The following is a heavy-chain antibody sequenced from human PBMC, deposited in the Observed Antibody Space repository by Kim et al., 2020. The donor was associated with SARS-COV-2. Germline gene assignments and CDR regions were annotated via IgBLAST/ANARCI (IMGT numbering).Heavy chain of an antibody. J-gene: IGHJ4*02. CDR2: T. V-gene: IGHV3-64D*06. Sequence: TYYADSVKGRFTLSSGISKNTVFLQMSSLRPEDTAVYYCANQLWFGELGSCWGQGTLVTVAS. D-gene: IGHD3-10*01. CDR3: ANQLWFGELGSC.